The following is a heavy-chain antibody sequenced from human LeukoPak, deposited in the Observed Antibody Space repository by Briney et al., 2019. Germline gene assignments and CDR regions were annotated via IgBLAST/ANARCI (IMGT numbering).Heavy chain of an antibody. V-gene: IGHV1-2*02. CDR1: GYTFTDYY. J-gene: IGHJ3*02. CDR2: INPNNGGT. Sequence: ASVKVSCKASGYTFTDYYIHWVRQAPGQGLEWMGGINPNNGGTKFAQKFQGRVTMTRDTSITTAYMYLSRLISDDTAVYYCARRIAVRPIYAFDIWGEGTMVTVSS. D-gene: IGHD6-6*01. CDR3: ARRIAVRPIYAFDI.